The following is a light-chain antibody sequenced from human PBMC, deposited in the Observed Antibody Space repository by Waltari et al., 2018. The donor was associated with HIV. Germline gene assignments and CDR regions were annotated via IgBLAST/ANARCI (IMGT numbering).Light chain of an antibody. Sequence: QSVLTQPPSASGTPGQRVTISCSGSNSNLGSNYVYWYQQLPGTAPKLLIYRNNQRPSGVPDRFSGSKSGTSASLAISGLRSEDEADYYCAAWDDSLSGPWVFGGGTELTVL. J-gene: IGLJ3*02. CDR1: NSNLGSNY. CDR2: RNN. CDR3: AAWDDSLSGPWV. V-gene: IGLV1-47*01.